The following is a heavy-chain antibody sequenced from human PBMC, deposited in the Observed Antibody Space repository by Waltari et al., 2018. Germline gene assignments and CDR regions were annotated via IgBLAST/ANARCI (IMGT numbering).Heavy chain of an antibody. J-gene: IGHJ6*03. D-gene: IGHD4-4*01. Sequence: DVQLLESGGALVQPGGSLRLSCATSGFTFSLYAMTWVRQAPGKGLEWVSVIYDDGTTYSADSVKGRFTVSRDYSKSTLYLQMNSLRAEDTAVYYCAKQAITTVPNGDYFYYMDVWGKGTTVIVSS. V-gene: IGHV3-23*03. CDR3: AKQAITTVPNGDYFYYMDV. CDR1: GFTFSLYA. CDR2: IYDDGTT.